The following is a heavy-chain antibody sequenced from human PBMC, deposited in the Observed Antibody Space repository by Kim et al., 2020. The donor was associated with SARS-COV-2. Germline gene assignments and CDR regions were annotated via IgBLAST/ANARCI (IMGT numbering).Heavy chain of an antibody. CDR1: GFTFSSYS. CDR3: ARCSSICRQAGYFQH. Sequence: GGSLRLSCAASGFTFSSYSMNWVRQAPGKGLEWVSYISSSSSTISYADSVKGRFTISRDNAKNSLYLQLNSLRAEDTSVYYCARCSSICRQAGYFQHWGQGTLVTVSS. D-gene: IGHD6-13*01. J-gene: IGHJ1*01. V-gene: IGHV3-48*04. CDR2: ISSSSSTI.